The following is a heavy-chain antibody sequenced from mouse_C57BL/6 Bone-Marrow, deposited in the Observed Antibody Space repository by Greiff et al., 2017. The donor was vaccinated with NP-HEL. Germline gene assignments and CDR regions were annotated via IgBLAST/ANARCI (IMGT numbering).Heavy chain of an antibody. V-gene: IGHV1-82*01. J-gene: IGHJ2*01. CDR2: IYPGDGDT. D-gene: IGHD1-2*01. CDR3: ARLRPYFDY. Sequence: VQVVGSGPELVKPGASVKISCKASGYAFSSSWMNWVKQRPGKGLEWIGRIYPGDGDTNYNGKFKGKATLTADKSSSTAYMQLSSLTSEDSAVYFCARLRPYFDYWGQGTTLTVSS. CDR1: GYAFSSSW.